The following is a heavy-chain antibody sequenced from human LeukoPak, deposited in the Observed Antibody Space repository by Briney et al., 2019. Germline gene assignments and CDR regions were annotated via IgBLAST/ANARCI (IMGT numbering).Heavy chain of an antibody. CDR1: GFTFDDYA. J-gene: IGHJ4*02. CDR2: ISWNSGSI. Sequence: GGSLRLSCAASGFTFDDYAMHWVRQAPGKGLEWVSGISWNSGSIGYADSVKGRFTISRDNAKNSLYLQMNSQRAEDTALYYCAKDNSYGYLDYFDYWGQGTLVTVSS. V-gene: IGHV3-9*01. CDR3: AKDNSYGYLDYFDY. D-gene: IGHD5-18*01.